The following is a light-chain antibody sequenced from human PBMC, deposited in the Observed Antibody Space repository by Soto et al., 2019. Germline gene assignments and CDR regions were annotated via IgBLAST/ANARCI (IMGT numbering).Light chain of an antibody. J-gene: IGLJ1*01. CDR2: EVN. V-gene: IGLV2-23*02. CDR3: CSYAGTVAYV. Sequence: PPAGKECSSQWTTIPYAGNGSDVGAYNLVSWYQQHPGKAPKLIICEVNTRPSGISNRFSGSKSGDTASLTISGLQAEDEADYFCCSYAGTVAYVFGTGSKVTVL. CDR1: GSDVGAYNL.